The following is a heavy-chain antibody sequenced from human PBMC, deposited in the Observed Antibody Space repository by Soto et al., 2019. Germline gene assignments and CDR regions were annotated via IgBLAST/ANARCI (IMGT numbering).Heavy chain of an antibody. CDR1: GFTFSSYA. J-gene: IGHJ4*02. Sequence: PVGSLRLSCAASGFTFSSYAMHWVRQAPGKGLEWVAVISYDGSNKYYADSVKGRFTISRDNSKDTLYLQMNSLRAEDTAVYYCARDASGYSSSPGYWGQGTLVTVSS. CDR2: ISYDGSNK. D-gene: IGHD6-6*01. V-gene: IGHV3-30-3*01. CDR3: ARDASGYSSSPGY.